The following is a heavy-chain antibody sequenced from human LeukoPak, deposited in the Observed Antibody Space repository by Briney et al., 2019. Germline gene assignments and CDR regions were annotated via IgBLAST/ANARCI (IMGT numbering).Heavy chain of an antibody. J-gene: IGHJ4*02. V-gene: IGHV3-30-3*02. D-gene: IGHD3-3*01. CDR1: GFIFSSYA. CDR2: MSYDGGNK. CDR3: AKSPSNDFWSGYRY. Sequence: GGSLRLSCAASGFIFSSYAMHWVRQAPGKGLEWVAVMSYDGGNKYYVDSVKGRFTISRDNSKNTLYLQMNSLRAEDTAVYYCAKSPSNDFWSGYRYWGQGTLVTVSS.